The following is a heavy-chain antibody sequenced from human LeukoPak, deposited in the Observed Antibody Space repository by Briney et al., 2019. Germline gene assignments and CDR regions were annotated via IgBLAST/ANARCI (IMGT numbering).Heavy chain of an antibody. Sequence: PSETLSLTCAVYGGSFSGYYWSWIRRPPGKGLEWIGEINHSGSTNYNPSLKSRVTISVDTSKNQFSLKLSSVSAADTAVYYCARGCHYYYDSSGYYGFDPWGQGTLVTVSS. J-gene: IGHJ5*02. V-gene: IGHV4-34*01. CDR3: ARGCHYYYDSSGYYGFDP. CDR2: INHSGST. D-gene: IGHD3-22*01. CDR1: GGSFSGYY.